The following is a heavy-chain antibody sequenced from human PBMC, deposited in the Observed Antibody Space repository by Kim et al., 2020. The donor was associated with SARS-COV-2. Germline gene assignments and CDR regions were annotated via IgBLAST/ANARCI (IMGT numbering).Heavy chain of an antibody. Sequence: GGSLRLFCAASGFTFSSYGMHWVRQAPGKGLEWVAVIWYDGSNKYYADSVKGRFTISRDNSKNTLYLQMNSLRAEDTAVYYCARDRDGDYASYYFDYWGQGTLVTVSS. D-gene: IGHD4-17*01. V-gene: IGHV3-33*01. CDR1: GFTFSSYG. J-gene: IGHJ4*02. CDR3: ARDRDGDYASYYFDY. CDR2: IWYDGSNK.